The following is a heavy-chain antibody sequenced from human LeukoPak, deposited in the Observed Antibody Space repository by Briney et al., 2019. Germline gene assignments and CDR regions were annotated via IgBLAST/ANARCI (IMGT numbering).Heavy chain of an antibody. CDR3: ARGGCGGDCYSDNWFEP. J-gene: IGHJ5*02. D-gene: IGHD2-21*02. V-gene: IGHV4-59*01. CDR1: GGSISSYN. Sequence: SETLSLTWTVSGGSISSYNWSWIRQPPGKGLEWIGYIYYSGSTNYNPSLKSRVTISVDTSKNQFSLKLSSVTAADTAVYYCARGGCGGDCYSDNWFEPWGQGTLVTVSS. CDR2: IYYSGST.